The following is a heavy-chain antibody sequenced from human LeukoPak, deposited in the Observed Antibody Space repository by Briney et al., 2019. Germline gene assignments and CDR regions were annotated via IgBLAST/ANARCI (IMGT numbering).Heavy chain of an antibody. J-gene: IGHJ3*02. D-gene: IGHD2-2*01. CDR2: IYYSGST. Sequence: SETLSLTCTVSGGSISSSSYYWGWIRQPPGKGLEWIGSIYYSGSTYYNPSLKSRITISVDTSKNQFSLKLSSVTAADTAVYYCARLGPPCSSTSCYGAFDIWGQGTMVTVSS. CDR3: ARLGPPCSSTSCYGAFDI. CDR1: GGSISSSSYY. V-gene: IGHV4-39*01.